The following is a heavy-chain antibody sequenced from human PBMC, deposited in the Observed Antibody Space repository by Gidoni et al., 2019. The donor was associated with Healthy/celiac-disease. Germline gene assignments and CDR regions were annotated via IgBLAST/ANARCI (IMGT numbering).Heavy chain of an antibody. J-gene: IGHJ6*02. CDR1: GFTFSSYG. CDR3: AKENGRYSSSWNRNRDHGMDV. V-gene: IGHV3-30*18. Sequence: QVQLVESGGGVVQPGRSLRLSCAASGFTFSSYGMHWARQAPGKGLEWVAGISYDGSNKYYADSVKGRFTISRDNSKNTLYLQMNSLRVEDTAVYYCAKENGRYSSSWNRNRDHGMDVWGQGTTVTVSS. D-gene: IGHD6-13*01. CDR2: ISYDGSNK.